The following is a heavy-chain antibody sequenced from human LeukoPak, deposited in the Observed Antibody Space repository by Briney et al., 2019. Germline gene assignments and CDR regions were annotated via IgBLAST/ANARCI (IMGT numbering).Heavy chain of an antibody. CDR2: INHSGST. J-gene: IGHJ4*02. CDR3: ARLALRWLQLRGHYFDY. V-gene: IGHV4-34*01. CDR1: GGSFSGYY. D-gene: IGHD5-24*01. Sequence: PSETLSLTCAVYGGSFSGYYWSWIRQPPGKGLEWIGEINHSGSTNYNPSLKSRVTISVDTSKNQFSLKLSSVTAADTAVYYCARLALRWLQLRGHYFDYWGQGILVTVSS.